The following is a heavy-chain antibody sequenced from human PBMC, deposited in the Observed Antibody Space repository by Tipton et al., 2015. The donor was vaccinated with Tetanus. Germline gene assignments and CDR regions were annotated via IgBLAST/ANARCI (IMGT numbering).Heavy chain of an antibody. Sequence: SLRLSCAASGFIFSSYGIHWVRQAPGKGLEWLAVSWYDGTDKYYADSVKGRFTISRDNSKNTLYLQMNSLRAEDTALYYCAREXDXSGGSCFSGDFDTWGQGTQVTV. J-gene: IGHJ4*02. D-gene: IGHD2-15*01. CDR2: SWYDGTDK. CDR1: GFIFSSYG. CDR3: AREXDXSGGSCFSGDFDT. V-gene: IGHV3-33*01.